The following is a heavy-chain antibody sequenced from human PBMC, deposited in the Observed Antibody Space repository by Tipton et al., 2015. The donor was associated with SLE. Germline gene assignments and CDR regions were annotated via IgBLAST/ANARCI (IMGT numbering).Heavy chain of an antibody. Sequence: GLVKPSETLSLTCAVSGYSISSGYYWGWIRQPPGKGLEWIGSIYHSGSTYYNPSLKSRVTISVDTSKNQFSLKLGSVTAADTAVYYCARVPDCSSTSCPFDYWGQGTLVTVSS. J-gene: IGHJ4*02. D-gene: IGHD2-2*01. CDR3: ARVPDCSSTSCPFDY. V-gene: IGHV4-38-2*01. CDR2: IYHSGST. CDR1: GYSISSGYY.